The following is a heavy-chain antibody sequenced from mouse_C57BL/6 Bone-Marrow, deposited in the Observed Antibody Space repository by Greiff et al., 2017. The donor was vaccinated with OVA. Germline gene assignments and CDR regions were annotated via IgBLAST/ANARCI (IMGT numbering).Heavy chain of an antibody. CDR2: IDPANGNT. CDR3: ARMRSPYDWYFDV. D-gene: IGHD1-1*01. CDR1: GFTIKNTY. J-gene: IGHJ1*03. Sequence: EVQLQQSVAELVRPGASVKLSCTASGFTIKNTYMHWVKQRPEQGLEWIGRIDPANGNTKYAPKFQGKATITADTSANTAYLQLSSLTSEDTAIYYCARMRSPYDWYFDVWGTGTTVTVSS. V-gene: IGHV14-3*01.